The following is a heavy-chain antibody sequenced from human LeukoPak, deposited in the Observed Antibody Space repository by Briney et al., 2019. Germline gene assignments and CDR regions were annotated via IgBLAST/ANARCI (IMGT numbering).Heavy chain of an antibody. Sequence: GGSLRLSCAASGFTFSSYGMHWVRQAPGKGLEWVAVIWYDGSNKYYADSVKGRFTISRDNSKNTLYLQMDSLRSEDTAVYYCAREQILLGSSSWYFDYWGQGTLVTVSS. V-gene: IGHV3-33*01. CDR1: GFTFSSYG. CDR3: AREQILLGSSSWYFDY. CDR2: IWYDGSNK. D-gene: IGHD6-13*01. J-gene: IGHJ4*02.